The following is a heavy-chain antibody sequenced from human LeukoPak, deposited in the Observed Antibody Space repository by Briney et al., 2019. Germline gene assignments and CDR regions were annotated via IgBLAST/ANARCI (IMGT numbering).Heavy chain of an antibody. CDR2: IWYDGSNK. CDR1: GFTFSSYG. J-gene: IGHJ4*02. Sequence: GRSLRLSCAASGFTFSSYGMHWVRQAPGKGLEWVAVIWYDGSNKYYADSVKGRFTISRDNSENTLYLQMNSLRAEDTAVYYCARDGSPNYGDYLDYWGQGTLVTVSS. CDR3: ARDGSPNYGDYLDY. V-gene: IGHV3-33*01. D-gene: IGHD4-17*01.